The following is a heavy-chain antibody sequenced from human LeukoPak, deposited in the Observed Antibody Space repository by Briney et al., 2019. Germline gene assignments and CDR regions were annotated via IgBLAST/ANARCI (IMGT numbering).Heavy chain of an antibody. J-gene: IGHJ4*02. CDR3: ARDGLVTAFDY. CDR1: GGSLSGYY. CDR2: INHSGST. Sequence: SETLSLTCAVYGGSLSGYYWSWIRQPPGKGLEWIGEINHSGSTNYNPSLKSRVTISVDTSKNQFSLKLSSVTAADTAVYYCARDGLVTAFDYWGQGTLVTVSS. V-gene: IGHV4-34*01. D-gene: IGHD6-6*01.